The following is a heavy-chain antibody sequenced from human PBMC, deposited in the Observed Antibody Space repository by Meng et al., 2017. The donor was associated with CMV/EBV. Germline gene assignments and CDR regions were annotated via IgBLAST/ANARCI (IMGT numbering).Heavy chain of an antibody. D-gene: IGHD2-2*01. CDR1: GGSISSSSYY. CDR3: ARAPKTYCSSTSCSFHWFDP. Sequence: SETLSLTCTVSGGSISSSSYYWGWNRQPPGKGLEWIGSIYYSGSTYYNPSLKSRVTISVDTSKNQFSLKLSSVTAADTAVYYCARAPKTYCSSTSCSFHWFDPWGQGTLVTVSS. J-gene: IGHJ5*02. CDR2: IYYSGST. V-gene: IGHV4-39*07.